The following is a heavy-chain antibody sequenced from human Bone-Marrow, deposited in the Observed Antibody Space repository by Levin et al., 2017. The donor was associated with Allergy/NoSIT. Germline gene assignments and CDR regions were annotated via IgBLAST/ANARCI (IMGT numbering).Heavy chain of an antibody. J-gene: IGHJ3*02. D-gene: IGHD6-19*01. Sequence: SETLSLTCTVSGGSISSHYWSWIRQSPGKGLEWIGYIFYSGITNYNPSLKSRVTLSVDTSKNQFSLKLTSVTAADTAVYYCAKEGTLGGGWIAFDIWGQGTVVTVSS. CDR1: GGSISSHY. CDR2: IFYSGIT. CDR3: AKEGTLGGGWIAFDI. V-gene: IGHV4-59*11.